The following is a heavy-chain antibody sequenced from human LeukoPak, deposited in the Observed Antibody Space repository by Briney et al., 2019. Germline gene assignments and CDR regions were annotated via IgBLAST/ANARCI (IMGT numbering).Heavy chain of an antibody. D-gene: IGHD6-13*01. Sequence: ASVKVSCKASGYTFTGYYMHWVRQAPGQGLEWKGWINPSSGGTNYAQKFQGRVTMTRDTSISTAYMELSRLRSDDTAVYYCASGHQLGYPNAFDIWGQGTMVTVSS. CDR2: INPSSGGT. J-gene: IGHJ3*02. CDR3: ASGHQLGYPNAFDI. CDR1: GYTFTGYY. V-gene: IGHV1-2*02.